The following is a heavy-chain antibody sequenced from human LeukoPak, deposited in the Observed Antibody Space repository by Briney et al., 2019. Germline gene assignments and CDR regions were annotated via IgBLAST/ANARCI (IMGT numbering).Heavy chain of an antibody. D-gene: IGHD3-22*01. J-gene: IGHJ6*03. Sequence: GASVKVSCKASGYTFTGYYMHWVRQAPGQGLEWMGWINPNSGGTEYAQKFQGRVTITRDTSISTAYMELSRLRSDDTAVYYCARFWPNYYDSSGYSYYYYYYMDVWGKGTTVTVSS. CDR3: ARFWPNYYDSSGYSYYYYYYMDV. CDR2: INPNSGGT. V-gene: IGHV1-2*02. CDR1: GYTFTGYY.